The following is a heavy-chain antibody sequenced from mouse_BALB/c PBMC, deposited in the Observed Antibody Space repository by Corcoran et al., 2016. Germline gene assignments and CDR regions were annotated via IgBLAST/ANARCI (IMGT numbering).Heavy chain of an antibody. Sequence: QVQLQQSGPELVKPGASVKISCKASGYSFTSYYIHWVKQRPGLGLEWIGWIFPGSGNTKYNEKFKGKATLTADTSSSTAYMQLSSLTSEDSAVYFCARGYGNYAMDYWGQGTSVTVSS. D-gene: IGHD2-1*01. CDR2: IFPGSGNT. CDR1: GYSFTSYY. CDR3: ARGYGNYAMDY. V-gene: IGHV1-66*01. J-gene: IGHJ4*01.